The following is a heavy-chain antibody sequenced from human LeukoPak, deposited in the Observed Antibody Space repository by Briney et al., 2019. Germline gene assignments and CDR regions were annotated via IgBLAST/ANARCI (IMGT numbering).Heavy chain of an antibody. D-gene: IGHD3-22*01. CDR2: IYHSGST. CDR3: ARVLVNYYDSSGLDAFDI. Sequence: SETLSLTCAVSGGSISSSNWWSWVRQPPGKGLEWIGEIYHSGSTNYNPSLKSRVTISVDKSKNQFSLKLSSVTAADTAVYYCARVLVNYYDSSGLDAFDIWGQGTMVIVSS. CDR1: GGSISSSNW. J-gene: IGHJ3*02. V-gene: IGHV4-4*02.